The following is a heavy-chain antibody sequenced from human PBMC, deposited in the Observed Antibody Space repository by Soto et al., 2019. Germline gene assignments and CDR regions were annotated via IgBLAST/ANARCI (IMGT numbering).Heavy chain of an antibody. CDR1: GGSFSGYY. V-gene: IGHV4-34*01. J-gene: IGHJ4*02. Sequence: SETLSLTCAVYGGSFSGYYWTWIRQPPGTGLEWIGEINHSGSTNYNPSLKSRVTISVDTSKNQFSLKLTSVTAADTAVYSRARMSDYYDSSAEPPLWGQGTLVTVSS. D-gene: IGHD3-22*01. CDR2: INHSGST. CDR3: ARMSDYYDSSAEPPL.